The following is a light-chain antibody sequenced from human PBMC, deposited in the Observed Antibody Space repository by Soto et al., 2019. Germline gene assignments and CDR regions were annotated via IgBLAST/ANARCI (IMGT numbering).Light chain of an antibody. CDR3: QQYGSSPRFT. Sequence: EIVLTQSPGTLSLSPGERATLSCRASQSVSSSYLAWYQQKPGQAPRLLIYGASSRATGIPDRFSGSGSGTDFTLTISRLEPEEFAVYCCQQYGSSPRFTFGPGTKVDIK. CDR2: GAS. CDR1: QSVSSSY. J-gene: IGKJ3*01. V-gene: IGKV3-20*01.